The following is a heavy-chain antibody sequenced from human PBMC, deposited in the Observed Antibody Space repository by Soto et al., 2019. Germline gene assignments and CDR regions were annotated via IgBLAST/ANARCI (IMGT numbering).Heavy chain of an antibody. CDR1: GFTFSGYA. CDR2: ISGSAGSQ. V-gene: IGHV3-23*01. CDR3: AKDIAVNGRNYFDY. Sequence: GGSLRLSCTASGFTFSGYAMSWVRQAPGKGLEWVSGISGSAGSQDYAESVKGRFTISRDNSKNILYLQMHSLRGEDTAVYFCAKDIAVNGRNYFDYWGQGALVTVSS. J-gene: IGHJ4*02. D-gene: IGHD6-19*01.